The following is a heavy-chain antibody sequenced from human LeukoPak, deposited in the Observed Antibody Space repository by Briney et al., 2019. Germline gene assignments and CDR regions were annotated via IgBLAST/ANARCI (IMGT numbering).Heavy chain of an antibody. J-gene: IGHJ4*02. D-gene: IGHD5-18*01. CDR1: GFTFSSYW. CDR2: ISGSGGST. V-gene: IGHV3-23*01. CDR3: ARKGLLGPAMD. Sequence: GGSLRLSCAASGFTFSSYWMSWVRQAPGKGLEWVSAISGSGGSTYYADSVKGRFTISRDNSKNTLYLQMNSLRAEDTAVYYCARKGLLGPAMDWGQGTLVTVSS.